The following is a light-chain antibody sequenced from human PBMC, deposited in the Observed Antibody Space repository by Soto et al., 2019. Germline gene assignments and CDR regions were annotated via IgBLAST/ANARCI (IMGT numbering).Light chain of an antibody. CDR1: SDYSNYK. J-gene: IGLJ2*01. V-gene: IGLV9-49*01. CDR3: GADHGSGSNFVVV. CDR2: VGPGGIVG. Sequence: QAVVTQPPSASASLGASVTLTCTLSSDYSNYKVDWYLQRPGKGPRFVMRVGPGGIVGSKGDGIPDRFSVLGSGLNRDLTITNIQEEDESDYHCGADHGSGSNFVVVFGGGTKVTVL.